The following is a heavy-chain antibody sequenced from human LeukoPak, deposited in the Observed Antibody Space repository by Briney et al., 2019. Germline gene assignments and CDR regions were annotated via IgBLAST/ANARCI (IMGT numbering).Heavy chain of an antibody. CDR3: ARDPSGRGLDV. J-gene: IGHJ6*02. Sequence: PGGSLRLSCAASGFTFSTYDMVWVRQPAGKGLEWVSSIGRAGDTHYSDSVRGRFTISRKNGKNSLYLQMNSLRAGDTAVYYCARDPSGRGLDVWGQGTTVTVSS. V-gene: IGHV3-13*01. D-gene: IGHD6-25*01. CDR2: IGRAGDT. CDR1: GFTFSTYD.